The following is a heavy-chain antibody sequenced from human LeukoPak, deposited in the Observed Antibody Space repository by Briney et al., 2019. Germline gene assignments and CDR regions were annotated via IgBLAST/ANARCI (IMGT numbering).Heavy chain of an antibody. CDR1: GFTSSTYA. J-gene: IGHJ4*02. D-gene: IGHD3-22*01. Sequence: PGGSLRLSCAASGFTSSTYAMTWVRQAPGKGLEWVSDISGNGGSKYYADSVKGRFTISRDNSKNTLYLQMNSLRAEDTAVYYCAKNPDRSDNYYSDYWGQGTLVTVSS. CDR2: ISGNGGSK. V-gene: IGHV3-23*01. CDR3: AKNPDRSDNYYSDY.